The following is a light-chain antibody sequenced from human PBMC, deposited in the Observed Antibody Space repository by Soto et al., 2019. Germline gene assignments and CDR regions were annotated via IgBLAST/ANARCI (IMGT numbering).Light chain of an antibody. J-gene: IGLJ1*01. V-gene: IGLV1-40*01. CDR3: QSYDSSLSGSEV. CDR2: GNS. Sequence: QSVLTQPPSVSGAPGQRVTISCTGSSSNIGAGYDVHWYQQLPGTAPKFLIYGNSNRLSGVPDRFSGSKSGTSASLAITGLQAEDEADYYCQSYDSSLSGSEVFGTGTKLTVL. CDR1: SSNIGAGYD.